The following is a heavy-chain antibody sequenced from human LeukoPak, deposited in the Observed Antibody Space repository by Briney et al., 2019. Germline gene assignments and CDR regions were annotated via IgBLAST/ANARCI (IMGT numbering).Heavy chain of an antibody. D-gene: IGHD4-17*01. CDR3: ARDHDSSTVTTFGY. CDR1: GFTFSSYE. CDR2: ISSSGSTI. J-gene: IGHJ4*02. Sequence: PGGSLRLSCAASGFTFSSYEMNWIRQAPGKGLEWVSYISSSGSTIYYADSVKGRFTISRDNAKNSLYLQMNSLRAEDTAVYYCARDHDSSTVTTFGYWGQGTLVTVSS. V-gene: IGHV3-48*03.